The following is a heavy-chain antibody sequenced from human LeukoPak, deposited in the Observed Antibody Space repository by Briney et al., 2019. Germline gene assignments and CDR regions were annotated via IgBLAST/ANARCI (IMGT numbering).Heavy chain of an antibody. V-gene: IGHV4-34*01. CDR1: GGSFSGYY. CDR2: INHSGST. Sequence: SETLSLTCAVYGGSFSGYYWSWIRQPPGKGLEWIGEINHSGSTNYNPSLKSRVTISEDTSKNQFSLKLSSVTAADTAVYYCARDRIVGAIFDYWGQGTLVTVSS. J-gene: IGHJ4*02. D-gene: IGHD1-26*01. CDR3: ARDRIVGAIFDY.